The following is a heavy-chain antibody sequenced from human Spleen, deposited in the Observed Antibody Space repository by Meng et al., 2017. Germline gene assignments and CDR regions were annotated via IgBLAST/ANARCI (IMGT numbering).Heavy chain of an antibody. CDR2: INHSGST. V-gene: IGHV4-34*01. D-gene: IGHD2-2*01. CDR3: ARASSTYCSSTSCYGWFDP. J-gene: IGHJ5*02. CDR1: GWSFSGYY. Sequence: QVQLQQWGAGLFKPSETLSLTCAVYGWSFSGYYWSRIRQPPGKGLEWIGEINHSGSTNYNPSLKSRVTISVDTSKNQFSLKLSSVTAADTAVYYCARASSTYCSSTSCYGWFDPWGQGTLVTVSS.